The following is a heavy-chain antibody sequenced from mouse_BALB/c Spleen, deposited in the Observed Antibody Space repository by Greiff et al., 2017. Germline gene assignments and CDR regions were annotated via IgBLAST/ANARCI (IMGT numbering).Heavy chain of an antibody. Sequence: VQLQQSGAELARPGASVKLSCKASGYTFTGYYINWVKQRTGQGLEWIGEIYPGSGNTYYNEKFKGKATLTADKSSSTAYMQLSSLTSEDSAVYFCARWEGDAMDYWGQGTSVTVSS. V-gene: IGHV1-77*01. J-gene: IGHJ4*01. D-gene: IGHD4-1*01. CDR3: ARWEGDAMDY. CDR2: IYPGSGNT. CDR1: GYTFTGYY.